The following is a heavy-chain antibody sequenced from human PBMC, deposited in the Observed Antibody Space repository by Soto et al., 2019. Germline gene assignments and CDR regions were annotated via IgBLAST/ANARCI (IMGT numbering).Heavy chain of an antibody. D-gene: IGHD2-21*02. Sequence: QVQLVQSGAEVKKPGASVKVSCKASGYTFTSYGISWVRQAPGQGLEWMGWISAYNGNTNYAQKLQGRVTMTTDTXTXTXXMELRSLRSDDTAVYYCARDPTCGGDCSPKGGFDYWGQGTLVTVSS. CDR3: ARDPTCGGDCSPKGGFDY. V-gene: IGHV1-18*01. CDR2: ISAYNGNT. J-gene: IGHJ4*02. CDR1: GYTFTSYG.